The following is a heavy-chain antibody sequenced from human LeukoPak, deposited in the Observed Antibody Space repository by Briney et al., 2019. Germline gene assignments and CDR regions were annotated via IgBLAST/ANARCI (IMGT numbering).Heavy chain of an antibody. Sequence: SETLSLTCAVYGGSFSGYYWSWIRQPPGKGLEWIGEVNHSGSTNYNPSLKSRVTISVDTSKNQFSLKLSSVTAADTAVYYCASSYSSGWDTSWFDPWGQGTLVTVSS. CDR2: VNHSGST. D-gene: IGHD6-19*01. J-gene: IGHJ5*02. CDR1: GGSFSGYY. V-gene: IGHV4-34*01. CDR3: ASSYSSGWDTSWFDP.